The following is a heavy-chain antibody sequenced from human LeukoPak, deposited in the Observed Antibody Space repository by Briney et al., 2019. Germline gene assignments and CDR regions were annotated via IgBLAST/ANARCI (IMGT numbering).Heavy chain of an antibody. CDR2: IIPIFGTA. CDR3: ARGRDGPVRGYFDY. CDR1: GYTFTSYY. J-gene: IGHJ4*02. Sequence: ASVKVSCKASGYTFTSYYMHWVRQAPGQGLEWMGGIIPIFGTANYAQKFQGRVTITADESTSTAYMELSSLRSEDTAVYYCARGRDGPVRGYFDYWGQGTLVTVSS. V-gene: IGHV1-69*13. D-gene: IGHD5-24*01.